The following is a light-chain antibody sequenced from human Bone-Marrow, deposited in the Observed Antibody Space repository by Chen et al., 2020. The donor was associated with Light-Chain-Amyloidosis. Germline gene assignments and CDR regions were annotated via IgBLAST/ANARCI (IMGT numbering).Light chain of an antibody. V-gene: IGKV3-15*01. Sequence: EIVMTQSPATLSVSPGESVTLSCRASQTVSSDLAWHQQKPGQAPRLLIYDASTRATGVPDRFSGSGSGTEFTLTISNLQSEDFAVYYCQQYNQWPPLYTFGQGTTLEIK. CDR2: DAS. CDR1: QTVSSD. J-gene: IGKJ2*01. CDR3: QQYNQWPPLYT.